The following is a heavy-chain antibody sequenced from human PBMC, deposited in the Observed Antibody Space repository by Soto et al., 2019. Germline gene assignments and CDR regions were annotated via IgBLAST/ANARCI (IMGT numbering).Heavy chain of an antibody. J-gene: IGHJ4*02. Sequence: EVQLLESGGGWVQPGGSLRLSCAASGFTSRSYAMSWVRQAPGKGLVWVSTFGGNGGSTSYADSVKGRFTISRDNSKNTLYLQMNSLRAEDTAVYYCASLYGYCSSTSCYTGRGFWDYWGQGTLVTVSS. CDR3: ASLYGYCSSTSCYTGRGFWDY. CDR1: GFTSRSYA. CDR2: FGGNGGST. D-gene: IGHD2-2*02. V-gene: IGHV3-23*01.